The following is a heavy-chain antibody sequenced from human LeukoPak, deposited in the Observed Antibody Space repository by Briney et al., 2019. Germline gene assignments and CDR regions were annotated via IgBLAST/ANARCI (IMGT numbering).Heavy chain of an antibody. D-gene: IGHD3-22*01. V-gene: IGHV3-23*01. CDR3: AKDGGRGDDSSGYYSVDY. CDR2: ISGSGGST. CDR1: GFTFRNYA. Sequence: GGSLRLSCAASGFTFRNYAMSWVRQAPGKGLEWVSAISGSGGSTYYADSVKGRFTISRDNSKNTLYLQMYSLRAEDTAVYYCAKDGGRGDDSSGYYSVDYWGQGTLVIVSS. J-gene: IGHJ4*02.